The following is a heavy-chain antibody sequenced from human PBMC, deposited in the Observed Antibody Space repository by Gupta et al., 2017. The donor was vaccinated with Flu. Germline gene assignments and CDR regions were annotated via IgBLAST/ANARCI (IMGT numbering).Heavy chain of an antibody. CDR2: FAGSSSST. Sequence: EVQLLESGGGLVQPGGSLRLSCAASGITFSRSSRTWVRQAPGKGLEWVASFAGSSSSTYYADSVKGRCTIARDNSKNTLYLQMNSLRAEDTAGDYGANLIWDTSGWYINDWGQGTLGTVSS. V-gene: IGHV3-23*01. CDR3: ANLIWDTSGWYIND. D-gene: IGHD6-19*01. J-gene: IGHJ1*01. CDR1: GITFSRSS.